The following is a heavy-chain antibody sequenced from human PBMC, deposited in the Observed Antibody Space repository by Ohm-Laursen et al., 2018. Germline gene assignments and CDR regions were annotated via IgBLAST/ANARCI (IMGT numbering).Heavy chain of an antibody. J-gene: IGHJ4*02. CDR1: GFTFSSYA. CDR2: ISGSGGST. V-gene: IGHV3-23*01. Sequence: SLRLSCTASGFTFSSYAMSWVRQAPGKGLEWVSAISGSGGSTYYADSVKGRFTVSRDNSKNTLYLQLNNLRAEDTAVYYCATMARIDYWGQGTLVTVSS. CDR3: ATMARIDY. D-gene: IGHD3-10*01.